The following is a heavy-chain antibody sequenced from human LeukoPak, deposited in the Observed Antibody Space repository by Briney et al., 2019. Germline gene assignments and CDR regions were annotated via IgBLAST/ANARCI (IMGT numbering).Heavy chain of an antibody. V-gene: IGHV4-59*01. Sequence: SDTLSLTCTLSGGSLRSYYWRWIRQPPAKGLEWIAYIYYSGSTKYNPSLKSRVTISVDTSKNQFSLKLSSVTAADTAVYFCARDRRWYGSYIGEAFDIWGQGTMVTVSS. CDR3: ARDRRWYGSYIGEAFDI. CDR2: IYYSGST. J-gene: IGHJ3*02. CDR1: GGSLRSYY. D-gene: IGHD1-26*01.